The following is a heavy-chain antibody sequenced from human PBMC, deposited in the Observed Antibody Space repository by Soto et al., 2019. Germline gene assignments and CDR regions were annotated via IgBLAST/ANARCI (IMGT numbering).Heavy chain of an antibody. CDR2: IKSKAFGGTP. Sequence: GGSLRLSCSPSGFTFGDYAMNWFRQAPGKGLEWVGFIKSKAFGGTPEYAASVRGRFTISRDDSMSIAYLQMNSLKTDDTAVYYCTRDHYGRGFSSGAFDSWGQGTPVTVSS. J-gene: IGHJ4*02. V-gene: IGHV3-49*03. CDR1: GFTFGDYA. D-gene: IGHD5-18*01. CDR3: TRDHYGRGFSSGAFDS.